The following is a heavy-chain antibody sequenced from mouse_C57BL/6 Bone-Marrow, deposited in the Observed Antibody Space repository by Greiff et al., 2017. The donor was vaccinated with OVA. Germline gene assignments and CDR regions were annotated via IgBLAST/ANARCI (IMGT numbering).Heavy chain of an antibody. CDR2: IDPENGDT. D-gene: IGHD2-5*01. CDR3: TTLRDYSNYDYAMDY. V-gene: IGHV14-4*01. Sequence: VQLKQSGAELVRPGASVKLSCTASGFNIKDDYMHWVKQRPEQGLEWIGWIDPENGDTEYASKFQGTATITADPSYNTAYLQLSSLTSEDTAVYYGTTLRDYSNYDYAMDYWGQGTSVTVSS. CDR1: GFNIKDDY. J-gene: IGHJ4*01.